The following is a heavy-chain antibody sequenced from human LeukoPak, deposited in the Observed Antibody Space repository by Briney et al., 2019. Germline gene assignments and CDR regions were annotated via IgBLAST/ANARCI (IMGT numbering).Heavy chain of an antibody. CDR2: MYSGGST. Sequence: GGSLRLSCAASGFTVSSNYMSWVRQAPGKGLEWVSVMYSGGSTYYADSVKGRFTISRDNSKNTLYLQMNSLRAEDTAVYYCARVPNYGSGSGFDPWGRGTLVTVSS. CDR3: ARVPNYGSGSGFDP. CDR1: GFTVSSNY. D-gene: IGHD3-10*01. V-gene: IGHV3-53*01. J-gene: IGHJ5*02.